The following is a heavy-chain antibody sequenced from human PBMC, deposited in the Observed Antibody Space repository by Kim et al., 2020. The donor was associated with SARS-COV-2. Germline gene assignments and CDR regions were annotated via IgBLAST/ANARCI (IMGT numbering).Heavy chain of an antibody. CDR3: ARDTGAREGLRYFDY. J-gene: IGHJ4*02. V-gene: IGHV4-30-4*01. CDR2: IYYSGST. D-gene: IGHD1-26*01. CDR1: GGSISSGDYY. Sequence: SETLSLTCTVSGGSISSGDYYWSWIRQPPGKGLEWIGYIYYSGSTYYNPSLKSRVTISVDTSKNQFSLKLSSVTAADTAVYYCARDTGAREGLRYFDYWGQGTLVTVSS.